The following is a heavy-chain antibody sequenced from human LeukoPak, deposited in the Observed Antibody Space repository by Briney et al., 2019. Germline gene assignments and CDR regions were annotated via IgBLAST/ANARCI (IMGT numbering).Heavy chain of an antibody. CDR2: ISSSSNYI. Sequence: GGSLRLSCAASGFTFSSYSMNWVRQAPGKGLEWVSSISSSSNYIHYADSVKGRFTISRDNAKNSLYLQMNSLRAEDTAVYYCARMDIGLVRDRGQGTLVTVSS. V-gene: IGHV3-21*01. CDR3: ARMDIGLVRD. D-gene: IGHD3-10*01. J-gene: IGHJ4*02. CDR1: GFTFSSYS.